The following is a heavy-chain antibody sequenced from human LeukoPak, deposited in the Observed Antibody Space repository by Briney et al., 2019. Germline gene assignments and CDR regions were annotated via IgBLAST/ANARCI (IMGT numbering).Heavy chain of an antibody. CDR3: AKDEGDSGYSGYDSRPSFDY. CDR2: ISYLGDDQ. V-gene: IGHV3-30*18. J-gene: IGHJ4*02. CDR1: GFTFSSYG. Sequence: PGGSLRLSCAASGFTFSSYGMHWVRQAPGKGLEWVAVISYLGDDQFYAESVKGRFTISRDNSKKTLYLQMNSLRAEDTAVYYCAKDEGDSGYSGYDSRPSFDYWGQGTLVTVSS. D-gene: IGHD5-12*01.